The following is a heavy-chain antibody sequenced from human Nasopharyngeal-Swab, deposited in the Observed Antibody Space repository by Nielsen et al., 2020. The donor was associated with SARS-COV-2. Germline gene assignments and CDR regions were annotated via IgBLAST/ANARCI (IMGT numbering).Heavy chain of an antibody. J-gene: IGHJ4*02. Sequence: GESLKISCAASGFTFSTYWMHWVRQAPGKGLVWVSRIKNDGTTTRYADPVQGRFTISRDNAKKTLYLQMNSLRVEDTAVYYCARGTGEGGSYYSDYWGQGTLVTVSS. D-gene: IGHD1-14*01. V-gene: IGHV3-74*01. CDR2: IKNDGTTT. CDR1: GFTFSTYW. CDR3: ARGTGEGGSYYSDY.